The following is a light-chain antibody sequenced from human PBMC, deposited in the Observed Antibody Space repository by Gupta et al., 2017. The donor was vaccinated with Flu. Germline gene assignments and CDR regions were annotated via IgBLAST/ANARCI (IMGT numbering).Light chain of an antibody. CDR2: LAS. V-gene: IGKV2-28*01. CDR3: MQALLTPPEFT. J-gene: IGKJ3*01. CDR1: QSLLNDNGYNY. Sequence: IVMTQSPLSLHVTLGEPASISCRSSQSLLNDNGYNYLDWYLQKPGQSPQLLIYLASSRASGVPDRFSGSGSGTDFTLKISRVEAEDVGVYYCMQALLTPPEFTFGPGTRLDFK.